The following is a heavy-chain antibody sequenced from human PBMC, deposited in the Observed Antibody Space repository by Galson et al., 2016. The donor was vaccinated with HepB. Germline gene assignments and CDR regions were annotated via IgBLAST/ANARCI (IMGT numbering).Heavy chain of an antibody. J-gene: IGHJ4*02. D-gene: IGHD3-9*01. Sequence: TLSLTCTVSGGSINSGSYYWTWIRQPAGMGLEYIGRISISGSTNYTPSPRRRVTMSLDTSKTQFSLRLRSVTAADTAVYYCARQPIPDTVLVNYFDYWGQGTLVTVSS. CDR1: GGSINSGSYY. V-gene: IGHV4-61*02. CDR2: ISISGST. CDR3: ARQPIPDTVLVNYFDY.